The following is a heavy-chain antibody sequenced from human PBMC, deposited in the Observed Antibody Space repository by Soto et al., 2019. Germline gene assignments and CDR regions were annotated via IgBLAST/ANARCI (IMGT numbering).Heavy chain of an antibody. CDR2: ISYDGSNK. Sequence: SLRLSCAASGFAFSSYGMHWVRQAPGKGLEWVAVISYDGSNKYYADSVKGRFTISRDNSKNTLYLQMNSLRAEDTAVYYCAKGLNGGNSDYFDYWGQGTLVTVSS. CDR1: GFAFSSYG. J-gene: IGHJ4*02. V-gene: IGHV3-30*18. D-gene: IGHD2-21*02. CDR3: AKGLNGGNSDYFDY.